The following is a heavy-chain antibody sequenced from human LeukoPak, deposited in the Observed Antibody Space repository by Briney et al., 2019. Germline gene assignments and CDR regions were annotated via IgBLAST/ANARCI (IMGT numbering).Heavy chain of an antibody. Sequence: GESLKISCMGSGYSFSTYWIGWVRQMPGKGLEWMGIIYPADSDTRYSPSFQGQVTISADKSISTAYLQWDTLRASDTAMYYCASAQYSSGSVYYFDYWGQGTLVTVSS. J-gene: IGHJ4*02. D-gene: IGHD6-19*01. CDR1: GYSFSTYW. V-gene: IGHV5-51*01. CDR2: IYPADSDT. CDR3: ASAQYSSGSVYYFDY.